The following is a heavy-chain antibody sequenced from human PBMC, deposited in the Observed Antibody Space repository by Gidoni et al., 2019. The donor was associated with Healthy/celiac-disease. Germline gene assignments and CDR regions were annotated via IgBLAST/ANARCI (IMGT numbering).Heavy chain of an antibody. CDR3: ARDRDYCSSTSCYPHAAFDI. V-gene: IGHV1-69*06. CDR2: IIPICGTA. J-gene: IGHJ3*02. Sequence: QALLVQSGAEVKKPGSSVKVSCKASGGPFSSYAISWGRQAPGQGLEWMGGIIPICGTANYAQKIKGRVTITADKSTSTAYMELSSLRSEDTAVYYCARDRDYCSSTSCYPHAAFDIWGQGTMVTVSS. CDR1: GGPFSSYA. D-gene: IGHD2-2*01.